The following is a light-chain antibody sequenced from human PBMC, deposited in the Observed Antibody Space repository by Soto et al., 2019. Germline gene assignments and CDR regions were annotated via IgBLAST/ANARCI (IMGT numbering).Light chain of an antibody. CDR3: QQYHWAPDT. V-gene: IGKV3-20*01. CDR2: GAS. Sequence: EIVLTQSPGTLSLSPGERATLSFSASQIVGGDTLAWFQQRPGQAPRLVIYGASNRAAGIPDRFSGSGSGTDFTLTVSRLEPEDFAVYYCQQYHWAPDTFGQGTRLEI. J-gene: IGKJ5*01. CDR1: QIVGGDT.